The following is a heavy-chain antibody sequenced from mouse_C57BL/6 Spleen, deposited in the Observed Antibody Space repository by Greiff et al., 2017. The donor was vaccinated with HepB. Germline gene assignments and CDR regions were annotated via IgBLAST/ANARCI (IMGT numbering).Heavy chain of an antibody. CDR1: GYTFTTYP. D-gene: IGHD1-1*01. Sequence: LVESGAELVKPGASVKMSCKASGYTFTTYPIEWMKQNHGKSLEWIGNFHPYNDDTKYNEKFKGKATLTVEKSSSTVYLELSRLTSDDSAVYYCARRGYGSSYGFAYWGQGTLVTVSA. V-gene: IGHV1-47*01. J-gene: IGHJ3*01. CDR2: FHPYNDDT. CDR3: ARRGYGSSYGFAY.